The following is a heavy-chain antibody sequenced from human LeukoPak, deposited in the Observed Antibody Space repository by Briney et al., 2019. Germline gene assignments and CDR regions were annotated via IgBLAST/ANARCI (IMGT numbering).Heavy chain of an antibody. CDR2: INAGNGNT. CDR3: ARGGDRSSITAD. D-gene: IGHD3-22*01. CDR1: GYTFTSYG. Sequence: ASVKVSCKASGYTFTSYGISWVRQAPGQGLEWMGWINAGNGNTKYSQKFQGRVTITRDTSASTAYMELSSLKSEDTALYYCARGGDRSSITADWGQGTLVTVSA. V-gene: IGHV1-3*01. J-gene: IGHJ4*01.